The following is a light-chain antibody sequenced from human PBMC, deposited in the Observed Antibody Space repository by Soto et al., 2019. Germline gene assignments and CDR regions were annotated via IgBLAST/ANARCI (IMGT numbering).Light chain of an antibody. CDR1: SSDVGGYNY. Sequence: QSALTQPASVSGSPGQSITISCTGTSSDVGGYNYVSWYQQHPDKAPRLMIYDVSNRPSGVSDRFSGSKSGDTASLTISGIQAEDEADYYCTSFTSRHTYVFGTGTKVTVL. CDR3: TSFTSRHTYV. CDR2: DVS. J-gene: IGLJ1*01. V-gene: IGLV2-14*03.